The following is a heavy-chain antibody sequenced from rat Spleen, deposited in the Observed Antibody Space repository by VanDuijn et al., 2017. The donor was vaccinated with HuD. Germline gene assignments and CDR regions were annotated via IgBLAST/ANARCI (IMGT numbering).Heavy chain of an antibody. CDR3: VRYYYDGSYYVMDA. CDR2: ISTGGGNA. V-gene: IGHV5-25*01. Sequence: VQLVESGGGLVQPGRSLKLSCAASGFTFSDYNMAWVRQAPAKGLEWVASISTGGGNAYYRDSVKGRFTISRDDAINTLYLQMDSLGSEDTATYYCVRYYYDGSYYVMDAWGQGASVTVSS. D-gene: IGHD1-12*02. CDR1: GFTFSDYN. J-gene: IGHJ4*01.